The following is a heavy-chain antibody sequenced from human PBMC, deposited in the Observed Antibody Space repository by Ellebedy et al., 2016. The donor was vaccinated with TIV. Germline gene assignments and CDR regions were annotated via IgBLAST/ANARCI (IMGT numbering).Heavy chain of an antibody. D-gene: IGHD5-18*01. Sequence: GESLKISCAASGFTFSSYGMHWIRQAPGKGLEWVAVISYDGSNKYYADSVKGRFTISRDNSKNTLYLQMNSLRAEDTAVYYCTRDSFSGDSYGDYWGQGTLVTVSS. V-gene: IGHV3-30*03. CDR1: GFTFSSYG. CDR3: TRDSFSGDSYGDY. CDR2: ISYDGSNK. J-gene: IGHJ4*02.